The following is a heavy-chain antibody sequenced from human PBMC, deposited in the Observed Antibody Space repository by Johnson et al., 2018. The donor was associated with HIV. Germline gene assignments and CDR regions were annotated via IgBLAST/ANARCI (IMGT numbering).Heavy chain of an antibody. CDR1: AFTFSSYA. D-gene: IGHD4-23*01. CDR2: ISSSGSTI. Sequence: MLLVESGGGVVQPGRSLRLSCAASAFTFSSYAMHWVRQAPGKGLEWVSYISSSGSTIYYADSVKGRFTISRDNAKNSLYLQMNSLRAEDTAVYYCAREQYGGNSNAGDGFDIWGQGTMVTVSS. V-gene: IGHV3-48*04. CDR3: AREQYGGNSNAGDGFDI. J-gene: IGHJ3*02.